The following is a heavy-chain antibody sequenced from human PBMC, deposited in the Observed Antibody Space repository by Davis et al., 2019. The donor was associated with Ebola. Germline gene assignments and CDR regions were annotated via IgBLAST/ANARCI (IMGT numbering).Heavy chain of an antibody. Sequence: AASVKVSCKASGYTFTGYYMHWVRQAPGQGLEWMGWINPNSGGTNYAQKFQGWVTMTRDTSISTAYMELSRLRSDDTAVYHCGRGGGIGYYGMDVWGQGTTVTVSS. CDR3: GRGGGIGYYGMDV. CDR1: GYTFTGYY. D-gene: IGHD2-15*01. V-gene: IGHV1-2*04. CDR2: INPNSGGT. J-gene: IGHJ6*02.